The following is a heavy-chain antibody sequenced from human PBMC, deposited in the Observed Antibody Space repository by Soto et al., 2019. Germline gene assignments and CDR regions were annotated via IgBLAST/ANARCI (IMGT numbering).Heavy chain of an antibody. CDR1: GFTFSSYW. J-gene: IGHJ4*02. CDR2: IHFDGSTT. V-gene: IGHV3-74*01. Sequence: GGSLRLSCAASGFTFSSYWMHWVRQVPGKGLVWVSRIHFDGSTTHYADSVKGRFTISRDNAKNTLSLQMNSLRAEDTAVYYCERDEYISGYYKFDYWGEGTQVT. CDR3: ERDEYISGYYKFDY. D-gene: IGHD6-19*01.